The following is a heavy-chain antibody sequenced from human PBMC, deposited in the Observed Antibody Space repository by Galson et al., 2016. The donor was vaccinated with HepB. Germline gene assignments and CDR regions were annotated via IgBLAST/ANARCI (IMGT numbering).Heavy chain of an antibody. V-gene: IGHV1-46*01. Sequence: QSGAEVKKPGESLRTSCKASGYTFTNYYMHWVRQAPGQGLEWMGIINPSGGNTDYAQKFQGRVTMTRDTSTSTVYMELSSLRSDDTAVYYCARGWCSGDSCHTDLDYWGQGTLVTVSS. CDR1: GYTFTNYY. D-gene: IGHD2-8*02. CDR2: INPSGGNT. J-gene: IGHJ4*02. CDR3: ARGWCSGDSCHTDLDY.